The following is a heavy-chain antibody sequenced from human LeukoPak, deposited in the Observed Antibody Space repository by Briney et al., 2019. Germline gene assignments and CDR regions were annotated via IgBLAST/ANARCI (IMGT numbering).Heavy chain of an antibody. J-gene: IGHJ4*02. D-gene: IGHD3-10*01. CDR1: GFTLTTYW. V-gene: IGHV3-7*01. Sequence: GESLRLSCAASGFTLTTYWMSWVRQLPGKGLEWAANINQDGTEKYYVDSVKGRFTISRDNAKNSLDLQMNSLRVEDTGIYYCVKVAKYYYGSETYYFFEHWGQGTPVTASS. CDR3: VKVAKYYYGSETYYFFEH. CDR2: INQDGTEK.